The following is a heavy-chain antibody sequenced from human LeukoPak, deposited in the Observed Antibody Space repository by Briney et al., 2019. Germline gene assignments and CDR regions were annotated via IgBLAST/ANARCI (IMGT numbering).Heavy chain of an antibody. Sequence: SETLSLTCIVSGYSISSGYLWGWIRQPPGKGLEWIGSTYHGGTTYSTPSLKSRFIISEDTSKNQFSLKLSSVTAADTAVYYCARGSGDWTYYFDYWGQGTQVTVST. D-gene: IGHD2-21*02. CDR1: GYSISSGYL. J-gene: IGHJ4*02. CDR3: ARGSGDWTYYFDY. CDR2: TYHGGTT. V-gene: IGHV4-38-2*02.